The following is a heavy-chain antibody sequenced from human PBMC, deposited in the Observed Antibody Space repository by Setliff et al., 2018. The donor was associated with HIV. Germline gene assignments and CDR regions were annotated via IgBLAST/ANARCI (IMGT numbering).Heavy chain of an antibody. D-gene: IGHD2-21*02. CDR1: GYTFTDYY. CDR2: VDPENHET. Sequence: GASVKVSCKASGYTFTDYYIHWVQQVPGKGLEWMGRVDPENHETMYAERFQGRVTITADTSSDTAYMELSRLRSDDTAIFYCAREPIGGDDAFDIWGQGTMVTVSS. CDR3: AREPIGGDDAFDI. V-gene: IGHV1-69-2*01. J-gene: IGHJ3*02.